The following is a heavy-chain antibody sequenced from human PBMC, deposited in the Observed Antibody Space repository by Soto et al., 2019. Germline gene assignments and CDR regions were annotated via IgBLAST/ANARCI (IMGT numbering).Heavy chain of an antibody. Sequence: SVKVSCKASGGTFSSYAISWVRQAPGQGLEWMGGIIPIFGTANYAQKFQGRVTITADESTSTAYMELSSLRSEDTAVYYCAGEGIAAAGTPNWFDPWGQGTLVTVSS. CDR2: IIPIFGTA. J-gene: IGHJ5*02. D-gene: IGHD6-13*01. V-gene: IGHV1-69*13. CDR3: AGEGIAAAGTPNWFDP. CDR1: GGTFSSYA.